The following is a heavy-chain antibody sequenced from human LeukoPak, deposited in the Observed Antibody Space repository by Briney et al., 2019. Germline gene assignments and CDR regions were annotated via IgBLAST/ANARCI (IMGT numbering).Heavy chain of an antibody. V-gene: IGHV3-7*03. D-gene: IGHD3-10*01. CDR1: GFTFSDFW. Sequence: GGSLRLSCTASGFTFSDFWMSWVRQAPGKGLEWVADINQDETEKYYVDSMRGRFTISRDNAENSLYLQMNSLRAEDTALYYCAKATDYGSGSPIFDYWGQGTLVTVSS. CDR2: INQDETEK. CDR3: AKATDYGSGSPIFDY. J-gene: IGHJ4*02.